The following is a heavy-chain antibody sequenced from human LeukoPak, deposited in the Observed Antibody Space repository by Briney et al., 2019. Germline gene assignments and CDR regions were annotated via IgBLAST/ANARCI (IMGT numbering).Heavy chain of an antibody. CDR1: GFTFSSYG. CDR3: AKDLMRDRWFGES. V-gene: IGHV3-30*02. D-gene: IGHD3-10*01. CDR2: IRYDGSNK. J-gene: IGHJ5*02. Sequence: GGSLRLSCAASGFTFSSYGMHWFRQAPGKGLEWVAFIRYDGSNKYYADSVKGRFTISRDNSKNTLYLEMNSLKPEDTAVYYCAKDLMRDRWFGESWGQGTLVTVSS.